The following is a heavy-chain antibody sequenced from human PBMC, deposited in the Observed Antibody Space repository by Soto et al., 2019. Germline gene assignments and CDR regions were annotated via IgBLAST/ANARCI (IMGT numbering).Heavy chain of an antibody. CDR3: ARAYSDAFDI. J-gene: IGHJ3*02. V-gene: IGHV3-11*01. CDR2: ISSSGSGI. Sequence: QVQLVESGGGLVQPGGSLRLSCAASGFTFSDYYMTWIRQAPGKGLEWVSYISSSGSGIYYPDSMKGRFTIFRDNAKKSLYLQMSSLRAEDTAVYYCARAYSDAFDIWGQGTMVTVSS. CDR1: GFTFSDYY. D-gene: IGHD2-15*01.